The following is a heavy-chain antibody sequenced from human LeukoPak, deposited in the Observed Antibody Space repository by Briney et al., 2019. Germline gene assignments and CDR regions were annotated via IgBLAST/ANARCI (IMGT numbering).Heavy chain of an antibody. CDR3: ARVSSSGYHTGYYYYYYMDV. D-gene: IGHD3-3*01. Sequence: GASVKVSCKASGYTFTSYGISWVRQAPGQGLEWMGWISAYNGNTNYAQKLQGRVTMTTDTSTSTAYMELRSLRSDDTAVYYCARVSSSGYHTGYYYYYYMDVWGKGTTVTVSS. J-gene: IGHJ6*03. CDR1: GYTFTSYG. V-gene: IGHV1-18*01. CDR2: ISAYNGNT.